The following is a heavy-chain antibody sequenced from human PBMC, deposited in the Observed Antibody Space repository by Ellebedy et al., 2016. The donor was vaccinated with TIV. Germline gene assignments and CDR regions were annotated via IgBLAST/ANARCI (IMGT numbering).Heavy chain of an antibody. Sequence: GESLKISCKTAGYTFSDYWITWVRQTPGKGLEWLGQIDPSDSYTNYSPAFKGHVSISLDKSSRNVFLKWSSLKASDSAMYFCARNRDTISSDYHTYWGQGTLVTVSS. V-gene: IGHV5-10-1*01. CDR3: ARNRDTISSDYHTY. D-gene: IGHD3-16*01. J-gene: IGHJ4*02. CDR2: IDPSDSYT. CDR1: GYTFSDYW.